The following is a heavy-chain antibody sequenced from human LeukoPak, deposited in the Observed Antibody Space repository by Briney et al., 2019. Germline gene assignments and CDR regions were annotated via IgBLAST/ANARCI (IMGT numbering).Heavy chain of an antibody. CDR1: GGSISSYY. J-gene: IGHJ6*03. D-gene: IGHD2-2*01. V-gene: IGHV4-39*01. CDR2: IYYSGST. CDR3: YALPYYYYMDV. Sequence: SETLSLTCTVSGGSISSYYLGWIRQPPGKGLEWIGSIYYSGSTYYNPSLKSRVTISVDTSKNQFSLKLSSVTAADTAVYYCYALPYYYYMDVWGKGTTVTVSS.